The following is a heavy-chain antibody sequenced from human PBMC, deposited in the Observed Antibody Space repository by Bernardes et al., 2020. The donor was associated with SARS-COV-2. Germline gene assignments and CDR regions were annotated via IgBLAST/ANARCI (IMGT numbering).Heavy chain of an antibody. D-gene: IGHD2-15*01. CDR3: VRQLAFCRPSGCSRIPNVFDS. CDR2: VNLIGDYT. J-gene: IGHJ4*02. V-gene: IGHV3-20*04. CDR1: GFSFVDYA. Sequence: GGSLTLSCAASGFSFVDYATGWVRQPPGKGPEWVSSVNLIGDYTDHEASMKGRSTTSRDNARHSLFLQINSLTVGDTGCYCCVRQLAFCRPSGCSRIPNVFDSWGQGILVTVSS.